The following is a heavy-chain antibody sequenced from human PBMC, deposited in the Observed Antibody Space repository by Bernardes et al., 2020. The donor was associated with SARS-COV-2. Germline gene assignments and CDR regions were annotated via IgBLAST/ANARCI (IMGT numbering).Heavy chain of an antibody. CDR1: GYTLPELS. Sequence: ASVKVSCKVSGYTLPELSMHWVRQAPGKGLEWMGGFDPEDGETIYAQKFQGRVTMTEDTSTDTAYMELSSLRSEDTAVYYCATAIAVAGTFVSYYYYYGMDVWGQGTTVTVSS. CDR2: FDPEDGET. D-gene: IGHD6-19*01. V-gene: IGHV1-24*01. J-gene: IGHJ6*02. CDR3: ATAIAVAGTFVSYYYYYGMDV.